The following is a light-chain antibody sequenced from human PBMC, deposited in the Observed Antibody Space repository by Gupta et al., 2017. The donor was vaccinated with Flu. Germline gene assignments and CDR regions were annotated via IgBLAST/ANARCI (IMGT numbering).Light chain of an antibody. CDR2: LGS. Sequence: DIVMTQSPLSLPVTPGEPASISCRSSQSLLTSNAYNYLDWYLQKPGQSPQLLIYLGSNRASGVPDRFSGSGSGTDFTLKISRVEAEDVGVYYCMQALQTPFSFGQGTKLEIK. V-gene: IGKV2-28*01. J-gene: IGKJ2*03. CDR1: QSLLTSNAYNY. CDR3: MQALQTPFS.